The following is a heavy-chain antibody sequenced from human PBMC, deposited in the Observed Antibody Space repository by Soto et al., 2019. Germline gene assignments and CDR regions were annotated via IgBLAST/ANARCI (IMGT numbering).Heavy chain of an antibody. CDR1: GYTFTGYY. CDR3: ARETVEMDTIDYYYGMYV. CDR2: INPNSGGT. D-gene: IGHD5-18*01. V-gene: IGHV1-2*04. Sequence: ASVKVSCKASGYTFTGYYMHWVRQAPGQGLEWMGWINPNSGGTNYAQKFQGWVTMTRDTSISTAYMELSRLRSDDTAVYYCARETVEMDTIDYYYGMYVWGQGTTVTVSS. J-gene: IGHJ6*02.